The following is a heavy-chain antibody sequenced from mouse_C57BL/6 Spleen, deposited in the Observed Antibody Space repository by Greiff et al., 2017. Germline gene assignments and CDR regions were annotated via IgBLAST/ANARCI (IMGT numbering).Heavy chain of an antibody. CDR3: ARDRDAWAMDY. CDR2: ISYDGSN. CDR1: GYSITSGYY. J-gene: IGHJ4*01. Sequence: EVQRVESGPGLVKPSQSLTLTCSVTGYSITSGYYWNWIRQFPGNKLEWMGYISYDGSNNYNPSLKNRISITRDTSKNQFFLKLNSVTTEDTATYYCARDRDAWAMDYWGQGTSVTVSS. V-gene: IGHV3-6*01.